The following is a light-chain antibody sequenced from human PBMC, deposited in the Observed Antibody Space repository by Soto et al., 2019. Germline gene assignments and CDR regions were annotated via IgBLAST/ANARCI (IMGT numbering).Light chain of an antibody. J-gene: IGKJ1*01. V-gene: IGKV1-8*01. CDR3: QQYYSYPWT. CDR2: AAS. Sequence: AIRMTQSPSSLSASTGDIVTITCRASQGISSYLAWYQQKPGKAPKLLIYAASTLQSGVPSRFSGSGSWTDFTLTISCLQSEDFAPYYCQQYYSYPWTFGQGTKVELK. CDR1: QGISSY.